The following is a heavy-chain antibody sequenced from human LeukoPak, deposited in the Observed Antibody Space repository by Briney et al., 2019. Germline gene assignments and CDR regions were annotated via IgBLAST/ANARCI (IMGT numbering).Heavy chain of an antibody. CDR2: IRYDGIVT. J-gene: IGHJ2*01. D-gene: IGHD1-14*01. CDR3: ARANPADFNL. V-gene: IGHV3-74*01. Sequence: GGSLRLSCVASEFTFSNYWIHWVRQPPGKGLVWVSRIRYDGIVTNYADSVEGRFTISRDNAKNTVHLQMNSLRDDDTAVYYCARANPADFNLWGRGTLVTVSS. CDR1: EFTFSNYW.